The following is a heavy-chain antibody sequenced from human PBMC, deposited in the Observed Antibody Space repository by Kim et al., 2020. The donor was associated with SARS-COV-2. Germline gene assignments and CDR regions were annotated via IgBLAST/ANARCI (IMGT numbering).Heavy chain of an antibody. D-gene: IGHD6-19*01. V-gene: IGHV4-39*01. CDR3: ARRAGPPRYYYYGMDV. CDR1: GGSISSSSYY. Sequence: SETLSLTCTVSGGSISSSSYYWGWIRQPPGKGLEWIGSIYYSGSTYYNPSLKSRVTISVDTSKNQFSLKLSSVTAADTAVYYCARRAGPPRYYYYGMDVWGQGTTVTVSS. CDR2: IYYSGST. J-gene: IGHJ6*02.